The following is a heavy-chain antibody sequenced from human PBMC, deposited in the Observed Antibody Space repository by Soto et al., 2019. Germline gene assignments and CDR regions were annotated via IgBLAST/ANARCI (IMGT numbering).Heavy chain of an antibody. D-gene: IGHD3-22*01. Sequence: GGSLRLSCAASGFTVSNIYMSWVRQAPGKGLEWVSVIYTSGNTYYADSVKGRFTMSRDNSKNTLYLQMNSLRAEDTAVYYCARAAYYYESSGYYTGDYWGQGTLVTVSS. CDR3: ARAAYYYESSGYYTGDY. V-gene: IGHV3-66*01. CDR1: GFTVSNIY. J-gene: IGHJ4*02. CDR2: IYTSGNT.